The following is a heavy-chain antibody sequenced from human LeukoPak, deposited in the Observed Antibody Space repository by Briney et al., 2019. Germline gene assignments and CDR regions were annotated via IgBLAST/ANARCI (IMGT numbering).Heavy chain of an antibody. D-gene: IGHD3-10*01. CDR1: GYTFTSYD. J-gene: IGHJ4*02. CDR2: MNPNSGNT. Sequence: ASVKVSCKASGYTFTSYDINWVRQATGQGPEWMGWMNPNSGNTGYAQKFQGRVTMTRNTSISTAYMELSSLRSEDTAVYYCARFTMVRGAFDYWGQGTLVTVSS. V-gene: IGHV1-8*01. CDR3: ARFTMVRGAFDY.